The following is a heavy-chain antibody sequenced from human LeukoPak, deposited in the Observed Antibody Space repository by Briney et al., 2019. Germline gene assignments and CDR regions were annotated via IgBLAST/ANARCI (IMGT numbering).Heavy chain of an antibody. CDR2: IKQDGSEK. D-gene: IGHD2-21*02. Sequence: GGSLRLSCAASGFTFSSYWMSWVRQAPGKGLEWVANIKQDGSEKYYVDSVKGRFTISRDNAKNSLYLQMNSLRAEDTAVYYWARKRTAKAFDIWGQGTMVTVSS. CDR3: ARKRTAKAFDI. J-gene: IGHJ3*02. CDR1: GFTFSSYW. V-gene: IGHV3-7*01.